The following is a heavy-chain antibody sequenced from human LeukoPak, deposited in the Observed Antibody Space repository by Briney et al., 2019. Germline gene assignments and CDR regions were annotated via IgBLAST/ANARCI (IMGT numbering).Heavy chain of an antibody. V-gene: IGHV3-7*03. CDR2: INHNGNVN. J-gene: IGHJ6*02. D-gene: IGHD3-16*01. Sequence: PGGSLRLSCITSGFAFNTYAMHWARQAPGKGLEWVASINHNGNVNYYVDSVKGRFTISRDNAKNSLYLQMSNLRAEDTAVYFCARGGGLDVWGQGATVTVSS. CDR1: GFAFNTYA. CDR3: ARGGGLDV.